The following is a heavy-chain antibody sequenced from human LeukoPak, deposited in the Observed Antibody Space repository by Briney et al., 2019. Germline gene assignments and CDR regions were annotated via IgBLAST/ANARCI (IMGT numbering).Heavy chain of an antibody. D-gene: IGHD5-24*01. Sequence: PGGSLRLSCAASGFTFSSYGMSWVRQAPGKGLEWVSAISGSGGSTYYADSVKGRFTISRDNSKNTLYLQMNSLRAEDTAVYYCAKRRMAANIFDYWGQGTLVTVSS. CDR2: ISGSGGST. CDR3: AKRRMAANIFDY. V-gene: IGHV3-23*01. J-gene: IGHJ4*02. CDR1: GFTFSSYG.